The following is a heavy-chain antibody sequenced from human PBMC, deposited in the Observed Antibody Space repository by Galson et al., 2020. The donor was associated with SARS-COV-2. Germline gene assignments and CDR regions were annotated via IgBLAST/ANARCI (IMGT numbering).Heavy chain of an antibody. J-gene: IGHJ2*01. CDR1: GGSMSSYY. Sequence: SETLSLTCNVSGGSMSSYYWSWIRQPPKKGLEWIGYIYYSGSTSYNPSLKSRVTISVDTSKNQFSLKLSSVTAADTAVYYCARDSSGSYSPNWYFDLWGRGTLVTVSS. CDR3: ARDSSGSYSPNWYFDL. V-gene: IGHV4-59*01. CDR2: IYYSGST. D-gene: IGHD1-26*01.